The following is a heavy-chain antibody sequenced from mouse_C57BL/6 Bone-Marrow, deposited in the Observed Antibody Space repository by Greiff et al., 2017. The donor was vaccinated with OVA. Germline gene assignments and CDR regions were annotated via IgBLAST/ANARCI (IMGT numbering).Heavy chain of an antibody. Sequence: EVMLVESGGGLVKPGGSLKLSCAASGFTFSSYAMSWVRQTPEKRLEWVATISDGGSYTYYPDNVKGRFTVSRDKAKNNLYLQMSHLKSEDTAMYYCARDEDYYAMDYWGQGTSVTVSS. CDR2: ISDGGSYT. CDR1: GFTFSSYA. CDR3: ARDEDYYAMDY. V-gene: IGHV5-4*01. J-gene: IGHJ4*01.